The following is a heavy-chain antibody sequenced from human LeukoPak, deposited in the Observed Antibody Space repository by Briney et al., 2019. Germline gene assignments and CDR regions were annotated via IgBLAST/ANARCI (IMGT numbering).Heavy chain of an antibody. CDR2: IFDSGIT. J-gene: IGHJ4*02. D-gene: IGHD1-26*01. CDR1: GTPVNGGNFY. V-gene: IGHV4-61*01. CDR3: ARGAGSYYFAF. Sequence: SETLSLTWTVSGTPVNGGNFYWTWIRQSPGKGLEWIGYIFDSGITHYNPSLKSRVTISIDTSNNQFSLKLTSVTPADTALYYCARGAGSYYFAFWGQGTLVIVSS.